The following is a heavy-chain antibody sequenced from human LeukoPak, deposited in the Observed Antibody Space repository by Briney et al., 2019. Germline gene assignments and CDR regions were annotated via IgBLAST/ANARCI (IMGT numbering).Heavy chain of an antibody. CDR1: GYTFTSYY. Sequence: ASVKVSCKASGYTFTSYYMHWVRHAPGQGLEWMGIINPSGGSTSYAQRFQGRVTMTRDTSTSTVYMELSSLRSEDTAVYYCARAPDPSDSSGYCPVYWGQGTLVTVSS. CDR2: INPSGGST. CDR3: ARAPDPSDSSGYCPVY. D-gene: IGHD3-22*01. V-gene: IGHV1-46*01. J-gene: IGHJ4*02.